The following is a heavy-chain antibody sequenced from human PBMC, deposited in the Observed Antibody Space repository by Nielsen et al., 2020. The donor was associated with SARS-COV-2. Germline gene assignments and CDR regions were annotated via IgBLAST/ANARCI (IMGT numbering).Heavy chain of an antibody. CDR2: ISYDGSNI. V-gene: IGHV3-30*04. J-gene: IGHJ4*02. D-gene: IGHD6-6*01. Sequence: GGSLRPSCAASGFIFSNYAMHWVRRAPGKGLEWVAIISYDGSNIYADSVKGRFTISRDNSKNTLYLQMTSLRPEDTAVYYCARETIDYSSSFFDYWGQGTLVTVSS. CDR3: ARETIDYSSSFFDY. CDR1: GFIFSNYA.